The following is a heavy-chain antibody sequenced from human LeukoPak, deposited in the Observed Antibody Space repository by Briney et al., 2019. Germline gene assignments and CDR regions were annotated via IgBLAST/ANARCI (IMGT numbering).Heavy chain of an antibody. V-gene: IGHV3-9*01. Sequence: PGGSLRLSCAASGFTFDDYAMHWVRQAPGKGLEWVSGISWNSGSIGYADPVKGRFTISRDNAKNSLYLQMNSLRAEDTALYYCAKEKGYYDILTGYSPFDCWGQGTLVTVSS. CDR2: ISWNSGSI. D-gene: IGHD3-9*01. J-gene: IGHJ4*02. CDR1: GFTFDDYA. CDR3: AKEKGYYDILTGYSPFDC.